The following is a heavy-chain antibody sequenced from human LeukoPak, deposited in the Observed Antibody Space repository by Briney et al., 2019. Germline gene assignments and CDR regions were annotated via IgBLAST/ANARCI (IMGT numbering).Heavy chain of an antibody. D-gene: IGHD5-12*01. Sequence: GGSLRLSCAASGVTFSGYAMSGVRQAPGKGLDWVSAISGSGGSTYYADSVKGRFPLSRDNSKNTLYLQMNSLRAEDTAVYYCAKATVSGDIVATIHFDYWGQGTLVTVSS. CDR1: GVTFSGYA. CDR3: AKATVSGDIVATIHFDY. J-gene: IGHJ4*02. CDR2: ISGSGGST. V-gene: IGHV3-23*01.